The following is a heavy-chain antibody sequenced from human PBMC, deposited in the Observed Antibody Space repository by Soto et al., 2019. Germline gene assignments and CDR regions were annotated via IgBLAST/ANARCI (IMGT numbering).Heavy chain of an antibody. D-gene: IGHD2-21*01. V-gene: IGHV4-59*01. CDR3: ARHLRPIARGGFDT. CDR1: GGSIRSYS. J-gene: IGHJ5*02. Sequence: TLSLTCTVSGGSIRSYSWGWIRQVQGRGLECIAYMFYTGTTYYNPSLKSRVTISLDPPKNQFSLKLNSVTAADTAVYYCARHLRPIARGGFDTWGQGTLVTVSS. CDR2: MFYTGTT.